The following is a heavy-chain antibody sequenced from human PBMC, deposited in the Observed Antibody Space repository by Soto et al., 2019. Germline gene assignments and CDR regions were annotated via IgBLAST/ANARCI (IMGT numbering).Heavy chain of an antibody. CDR2: ISSSSSYT. J-gene: IGHJ4*02. Sequence: GGSLRLSCAASGFTFSDYYMSWIRQAPGKGLEWVSYISSSSSYTNYADSVKGRFTISRDNAKNSLYLQMNSLRAEDTAVYYCARPLIAARPEFDYWGQGTLVTSPQ. CDR3: ARPLIAARPEFDY. V-gene: IGHV3-11*06. CDR1: GFTFSDYY. D-gene: IGHD6-6*01.